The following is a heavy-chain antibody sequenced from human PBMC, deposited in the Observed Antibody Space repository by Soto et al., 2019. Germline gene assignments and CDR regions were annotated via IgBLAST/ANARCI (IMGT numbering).Heavy chain of an antibody. D-gene: IGHD3-22*01. CDR3: AKSSPYYYDSSGYYFDY. CDR2: ISYDGSNK. J-gene: IGHJ4*02. Sequence: GGSLRLSCAASGFTFSSYGMHWVRQAPGKGLEWVAVISYDGSNKYYADSVKGRFTISRDNSKNTLYLQMNSLRAEDTAVYYCAKSSPYYYDSSGYYFDYWGQGTLVTVSS. CDR1: GFTFSSYG. V-gene: IGHV3-30*18.